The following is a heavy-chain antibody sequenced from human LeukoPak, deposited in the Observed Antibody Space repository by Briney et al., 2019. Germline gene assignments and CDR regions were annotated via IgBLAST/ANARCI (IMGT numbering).Heavy chain of an antibody. CDR2: INPNSGGT. V-gene: IGHV1-2*02. Sequence: ASVKVSCKASGYTFTGYYMHWVRQAPGQGLEWMGWINPNSGGTNYAQKFQGRVTMTRDTSIGTAYMELSRLRSDDTAVYYCARNRYDTAMVVDYWGQGTLVIVSS. CDR1: GYTFTGYY. CDR3: ARNRYDTAMVVDY. D-gene: IGHD5-18*01. J-gene: IGHJ4*02.